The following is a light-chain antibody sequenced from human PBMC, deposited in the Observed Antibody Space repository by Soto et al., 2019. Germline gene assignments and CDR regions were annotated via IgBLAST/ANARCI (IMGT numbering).Light chain of an antibody. CDR2: GAS. J-gene: IGKJ1*01. CDR1: QSVTSSY. Sequence: EIVLTQSPGTLSLSPGERATLSCRASQSVTSSYLAWYQQKPGQAPRLLMYGASNRATGIPDRFSGSGSGTDFTVTISRLEPEDFAVYYCQEYGSSRTFGQGTKVEIK. CDR3: QEYGSSRT. V-gene: IGKV3-20*01.